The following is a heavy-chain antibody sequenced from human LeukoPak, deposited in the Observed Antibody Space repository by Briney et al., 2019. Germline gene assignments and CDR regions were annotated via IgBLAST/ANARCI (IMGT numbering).Heavy chain of an antibody. D-gene: IGHD2-2*01. V-gene: IGHV3-49*03. Sequence: GGSLRLSCTASGFTFGDYAMSWFRQAPGKGLEWVGFIRSKAYGGTTEYAASVKGRFTISRDDSKSIAYLQMNSLKTEDTAVYYCARIGHDLYQTFDFWGNGNLITVSS. CDR1: GFTFGDYA. CDR3: ARIGHDLYQTFDF. CDR2: IRSKAYGGTT. J-gene: IGHJ4*01.